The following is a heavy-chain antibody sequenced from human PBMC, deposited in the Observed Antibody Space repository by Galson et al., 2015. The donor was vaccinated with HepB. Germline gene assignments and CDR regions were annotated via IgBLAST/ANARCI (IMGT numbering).Heavy chain of an antibody. J-gene: IGHJ6*03. CDR1: GFNLRSYG. Sequence: SLRLSCATSGFNLRSYGINWVRQAPGKGLEWVAIILDDGSSKYYADSVKGRFTITRDNSKNTLYLQMNSLRAEDTAVYYCARDGLTSCSGYCDYYCMDVWGKGTMVTVSS. CDR3: ARDGLTSCSGYCDYYCMDV. CDR2: ILDDGSSK. V-gene: IGHV3-30*03. D-gene: IGHD3-10*01.